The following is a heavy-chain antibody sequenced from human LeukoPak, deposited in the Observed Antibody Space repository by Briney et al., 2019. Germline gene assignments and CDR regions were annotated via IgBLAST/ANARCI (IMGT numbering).Heavy chain of an antibody. J-gene: IGHJ4*02. CDR3: AKFEPATIPGWFNDY. V-gene: IGHV3-23*05. D-gene: IGHD6-19*01. Sequence: PGGSLRLSCAASEFIFSDYAMGWVRQAPGKGLEWVSTIDKTTYPTFYADSVKGRFTISRDNSKNTLYLQMNSLRTEDTAVYFCAKFEPATIPGWFNDYWGQGILVTVSS. CDR2: IDKTTYPT. CDR1: EFIFSDYA.